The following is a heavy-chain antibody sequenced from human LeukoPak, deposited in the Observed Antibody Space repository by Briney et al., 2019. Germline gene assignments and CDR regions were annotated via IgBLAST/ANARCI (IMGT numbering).Heavy chain of an antibody. Sequence: PGGSLRLSCAASGFTFSSYAMHWVRQAPGKGLEWVAVISYDGSNKYYADSVKGRFTISRDNSKNTLYLQMNSLRAEDTAVYYCARSYEHCSGGSCYSSFFDYWGQGTLVTVSS. CDR2: ISYDGSNK. J-gene: IGHJ4*02. CDR1: GFTFSSYA. CDR3: ARSYEHCSGGSCYSSFFDY. V-gene: IGHV3-30-3*01. D-gene: IGHD2-15*01.